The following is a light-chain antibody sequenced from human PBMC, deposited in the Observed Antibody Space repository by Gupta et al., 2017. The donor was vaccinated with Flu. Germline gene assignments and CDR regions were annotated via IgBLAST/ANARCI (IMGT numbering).Light chain of an antibody. V-gene: IGKV1-12*01. J-gene: IGKJ4*01. CDR1: QGISGW. CDR3: QQADVFPLT. Sequence: DIQMTQSPSSVSASVGDRVTITCRASQGISGWLAWYQQKPGKAPNLLIYAASSLQSEVPSRFSGSGSATDFTLTISSLQPEDSATYYCQQADVFPLTFGGGTKVEIK. CDR2: AAS.